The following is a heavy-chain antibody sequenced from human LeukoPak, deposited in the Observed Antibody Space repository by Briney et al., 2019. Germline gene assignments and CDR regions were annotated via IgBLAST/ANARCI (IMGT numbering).Heavy chain of an antibody. D-gene: IGHD3-22*01. V-gene: IGHV4-4*07. CDR2: IYSSGST. J-gene: IGHJ4*02. CDR3: ARQDYYYDSSGYPILDY. Sequence: SETLSLTCTVSVGSISSYFWSWIRQPAGKGLEWIGRIYSSGSTNYNPSLKSRVTMSVDTSKNHFALQLSSVTAADTAVYYCARQDYYYDSSGYPILDYWGQGTLVTVSS. CDR1: VGSISSYF.